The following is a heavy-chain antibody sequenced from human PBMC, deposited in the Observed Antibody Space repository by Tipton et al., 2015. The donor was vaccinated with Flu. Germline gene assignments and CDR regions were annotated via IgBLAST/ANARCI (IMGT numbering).Heavy chain of an antibody. CDR3: TRDASPAGYDFWGTLSYYFDS. CDR2: ITTKPHGGTT. J-gene: IGHJ4*02. V-gene: IGHV3-49*04. Sequence: SLRLSCTASGFTFPDYPMNWVRQSPGKGLEWIGSITTKPHGGTTAYAASVKDRFTISRDDSKSILYLQMNSLTSEDTAVYYCTRDASPAGYDFWGTLSYYFDSCGQGTLVTVSS. D-gene: IGHD3-3*01. CDR1: GFTFPDYP.